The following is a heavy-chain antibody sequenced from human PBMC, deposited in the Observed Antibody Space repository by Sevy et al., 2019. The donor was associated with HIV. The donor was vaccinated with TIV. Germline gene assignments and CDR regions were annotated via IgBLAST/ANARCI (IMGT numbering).Heavy chain of an antibody. CDR3: ARDDCSNLSCHGSLLN. CDR2: ISTFNVNT. CDR1: GYTFTSYA. Sequence: ASVKVSCKASGYTFTSYAISWVRQAPGQGLEWMGWISTFNVNTNNAQKFQGRVTMTTDTSTSTAYMELRSLRSDDTAVYYCARDDCSNLSCHGSLLNWGQGTLVTVSS. V-gene: IGHV1-18*01. J-gene: IGHJ4*02. D-gene: IGHD2-2*01.